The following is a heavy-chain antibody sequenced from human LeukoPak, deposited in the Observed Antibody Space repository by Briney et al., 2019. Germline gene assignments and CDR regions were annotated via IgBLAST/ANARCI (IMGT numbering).Heavy chain of an antibody. CDR2: IRSKAYGGTA. J-gene: IGHJ4*02. Sequence: GGSLRLSCTASGFTFGDYAMSWFRQAPGKGLEWVGVIRSKAYGGTAEYTASVKGRFTISRDDSKSIAYLQMNSLKTEDTAVYYCTSASALTPDYWGQGTLVTVSS. D-gene: IGHD1-14*01. CDR3: TSASALTPDY. V-gene: IGHV3-49*01. CDR1: GFTFGDYA.